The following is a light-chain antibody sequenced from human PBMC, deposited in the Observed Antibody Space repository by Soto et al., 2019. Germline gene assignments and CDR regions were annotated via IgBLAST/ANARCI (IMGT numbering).Light chain of an antibody. CDR3: QQYDKWPLT. V-gene: IGKV3D-15*01. J-gene: IGKJ4*01. CDR1: QSLTNN. Sequence: VITQTPSTLSVSLGERATASCRSSQSLTNNVPWHQQKPDQGPTILIYEAATRATGIPDRFSGSGSGTDFTLTISSLQSEDFAVYYCQQYDKWPLTFGGGTKVEIK. CDR2: EAA.